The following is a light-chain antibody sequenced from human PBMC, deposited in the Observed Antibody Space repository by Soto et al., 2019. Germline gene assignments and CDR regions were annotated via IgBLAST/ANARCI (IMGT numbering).Light chain of an antibody. V-gene: IGLV2-8*01. Sequence: QSAVTQLPTPSRSLVCIVTVSRTGTSRNVGGYNYGSGYQQHAGKAPKLMIYEVSKRPSGVPDRFSGSKSGNTASLTFSGLQAADEADYCFSSYAGSNNCGGFGTWTMGTVL. CDR1: SRNVGGYNY. CDR3: SSYAGSNNCGG. J-gene: IGLJ1*01. CDR2: EVS.